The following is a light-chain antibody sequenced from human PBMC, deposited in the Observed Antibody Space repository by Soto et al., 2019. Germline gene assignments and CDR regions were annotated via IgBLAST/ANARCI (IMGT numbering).Light chain of an antibody. Sequence: DIQMTQSPSSLSASVGDRVTMTCQASQDISNYLNWYHQKPGKAPKLLIYDASNLETGVPSRFSGSGSGTDFTFTISSLQPEDIATYYCQQYDNLPITFGQGTRLEIK. CDR1: QDISNY. J-gene: IGKJ5*01. CDR2: DAS. CDR3: QQYDNLPIT. V-gene: IGKV1-33*01.